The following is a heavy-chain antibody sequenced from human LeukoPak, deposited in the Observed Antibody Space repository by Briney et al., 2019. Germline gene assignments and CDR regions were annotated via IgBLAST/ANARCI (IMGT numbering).Heavy chain of an antibody. CDR1: GYTFTDYY. Sequence: GASVKVSCKASGYTFTDYYMHWVRQAPGQGLEWMGWINPNSGGTNYAQKFQGRVTMTRDTSISTAYMELSRLRSDDTAVYYCARGALSGEMATLQSPDFDYWGQGTLVTVSS. V-gene: IGHV1-2*02. CDR3: ARGALSGEMATLQSPDFDY. CDR2: INPNSGGT. D-gene: IGHD5-24*01. J-gene: IGHJ4*02.